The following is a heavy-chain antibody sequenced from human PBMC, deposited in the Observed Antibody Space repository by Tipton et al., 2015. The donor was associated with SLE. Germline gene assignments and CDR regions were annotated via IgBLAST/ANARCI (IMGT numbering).Heavy chain of an antibody. CDR3: ASMGSSDSSGPDAFDI. CDR1: GGSISTTSYY. V-gene: IGHV4-39*01. Sequence: GLVKPSETLSLTCMVSGGSISTTSYYWDWIRQPPGKGLEWIGTMYYSGSTHYNPSLKSRVTISGDTSKNQFSLKLNSVTAADTAVYFCASMGSSDSSGPDAFDIWGQGRMVTVSS. J-gene: IGHJ3*02. D-gene: IGHD3-22*01. CDR2: MYYSGST.